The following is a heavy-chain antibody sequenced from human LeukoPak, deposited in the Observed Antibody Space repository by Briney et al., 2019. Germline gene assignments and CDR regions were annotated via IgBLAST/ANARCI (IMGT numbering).Heavy chain of an antibody. CDR3: AREYGIAVAGDRNFDY. D-gene: IGHD6-19*01. V-gene: IGHV1-46*01. Sequence: GASVKVSCKASGFTFTSYDINWVRQAPGQGLEWMGIINPSGGSTSYAQKFQGRVTMTRDTSTSTVYMELSSLRSEDTAVYYCAREYGIAVAGDRNFDYWGQGTLVTVSS. CDR2: INPSGGST. CDR1: GFTFTSYD. J-gene: IGHJ4*02.